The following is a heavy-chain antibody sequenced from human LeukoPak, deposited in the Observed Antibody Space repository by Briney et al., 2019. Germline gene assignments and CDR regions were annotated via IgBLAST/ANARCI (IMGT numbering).Heavy chain of an antibody. Sequence: PGGSLRLSSAASGFTFSDYSMNWVRQAPGKGLEWVSYITSYCSGIFYADSVKGRFTISRDNAKNSLFLQMNSLRDEDTAVYYCARAAVAGFDPWGHGTLVTVSS. CDR1: GFTFSDYS. CDR2: ITSYCSGI. V-gene: IGHV3-48*02. J-gene: IGHJ5*02. CDR3: ARAAVAGFDP. D-gene: IGHD6-19*01.